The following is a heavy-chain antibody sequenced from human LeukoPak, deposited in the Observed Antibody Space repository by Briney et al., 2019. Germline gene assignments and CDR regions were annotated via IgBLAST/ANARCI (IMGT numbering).Heavy chain of an antibody. D-gene: IGHD3/OR15-3a*01. Sequence: GASVKVSCKASGGTFSSYAISWVRQAPGQGLEWMGGIIPIFGTANYAQKFQGRVTMTRDTSTSTVYMELSSLRSEDTAVYYCAREMRGPSDYWGQGTLVTVSS. J-gene: IGHJ4*02. CDR1: GGTFSSYA. CDR2: IIPIFGTA. V-gene: IGHV1-69*05. CDR3: AREMRGPSDY.